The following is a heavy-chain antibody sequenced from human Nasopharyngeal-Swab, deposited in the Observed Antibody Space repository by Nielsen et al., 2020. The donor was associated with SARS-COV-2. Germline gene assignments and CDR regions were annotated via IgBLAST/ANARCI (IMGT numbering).Heavy chain of an antibody. J-gene: IGHJ2*01. CDR2: ISWNSGSI. D-gene: IGHD4-17*01. Sequence: SLKISCAASGFTFNDYAMHWVRQAPGKGLEWVSGISWNSGSIGYADSVMGRSTISRDNAKNSLYLQMNSLRAEDTAVYYCARDGNLRTVRYFDLWGRGSLVTVSS. V-gene: IGHV3-9*01. CDR1: GFTFNDYA. CDR3: ARDGNLRTVRYFDL.